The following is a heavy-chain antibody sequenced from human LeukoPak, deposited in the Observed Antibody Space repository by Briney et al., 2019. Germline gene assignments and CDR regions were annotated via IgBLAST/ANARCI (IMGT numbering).Heavy chain of an antibody. J-gene: IGHJ5*02. Sequence: SETLSLTCTVSGGSISSYYWSWIRQPPGKGLEWIGYIYYSGSTNYNPSLKSRVTISVDTSKNQFSLKLSSVTAADTAVYYCASLIKGAYCGGDCYSGWFDPWGQGTLVTVSS. CDR1: GGSISSYY. D-gene: IGHD2-21*02. V-gene: IGHV4-59*08. CDR2: IYYSGST. CDR3: ASLIKGAYCGGDCYSGWFDP.